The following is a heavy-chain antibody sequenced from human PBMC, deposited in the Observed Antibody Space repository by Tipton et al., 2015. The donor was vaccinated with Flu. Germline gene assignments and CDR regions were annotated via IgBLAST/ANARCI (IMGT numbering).Heavy chain of an antibody. CDR2: ITGSADTT. J-gene: IGHJ4*02. CDR1: GFTFTNFA. Sequence: SLRLSCAASGFTFTNFAMTWVRQAPGKGLEWVSSITGSADTTYYADSVRGQFTISRDNSKNTLYLQLNSLRAEDTALYYCAREVEEFYFDYWGQGTLVSVSS. V-gene: IGHV3-23*01. CDR3: AREVEEFYFDY. D-gene: IGHD1-1*01.